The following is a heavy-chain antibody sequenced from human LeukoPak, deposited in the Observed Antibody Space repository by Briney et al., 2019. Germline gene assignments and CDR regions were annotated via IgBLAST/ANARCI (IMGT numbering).Heavy chain of an antibody. Sequence: SVKVSCKASGGTFSSYAISWVRQAPGQGLEWMGGIIPIFGTANYAQKFQGRVTITADESTSTAYMELSSLRSEDTAVYYCARGDYDILTGSFDYWGQGTLVTVSS. CDR2: IIPIFGTA. D-gene: IGHD3-9*01. CDR1: GGTFSSYA. CDR3: ARGDYDILTGSFDY. J-gene: IGHJ4*02. V-gene: IGHV1-69*13.